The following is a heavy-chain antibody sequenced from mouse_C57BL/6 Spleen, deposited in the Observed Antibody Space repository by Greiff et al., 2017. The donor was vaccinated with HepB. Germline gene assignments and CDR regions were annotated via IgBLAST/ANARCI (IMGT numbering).Heavy chain of an antibody. CDR3: ARKDGSSYGYFDY. Sequence: QVQLQQPGAELVKPGASVKLSCKASGYTFTSYWMHWVKQRPGQGLEWIGMIHPNSGSTNYNEKFKSKATLTVDKSSSTAYMQLSSLTSEDSAVYYCARKDGSSYGYFDYWGQGTTLTVSS. J-gene: IGHJ2*01. D-gene: IGHD1-1*01. CDR1: GYTFTSYW. V-gene: IGHV1-64*01. CDR2: IHPNSGST.